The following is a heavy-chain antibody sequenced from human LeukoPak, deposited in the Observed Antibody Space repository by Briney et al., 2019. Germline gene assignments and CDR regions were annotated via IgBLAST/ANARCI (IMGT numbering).Heavy chain of an antibody. CDR2: IYTSGTT. V-gene: IGHV4-4*07. CDR3: ARGAPSDY. Sequence: PSETLSLTCTVSGGSMTVGSISTYYWSWVRQAAGKGLEWTGRIYTSGTTNYNPSLKSRVTMSIDTSKNQFSLKLNSVTAADTAVYYCARGAPSDYWGQGTLVTVSS. J-gene: IGHJ4*02. CDR1: GGSMTVGSISTYY.